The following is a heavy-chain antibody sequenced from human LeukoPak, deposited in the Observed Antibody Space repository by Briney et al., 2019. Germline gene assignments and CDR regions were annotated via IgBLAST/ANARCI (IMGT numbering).Heavy chain of an antibody. CDR2: ISAYNGNT. V-gene: IGHV1-18*01. J-gene: IGHJ4*02. Sequence: GASVKVSCKASGYTFTSYGISWVRQAPGQGLECMGWISAYNGNTNYAQKLQGRVTMTTDTSTSTAYMELRSLRSDDTAVYYCARSPAVVATDYFDYWGQGTLVTVSS. CDR1: GYTFTSYG. CDR3: ARSPAVVATDYFDY. D-gene: IGHD5-12*01.